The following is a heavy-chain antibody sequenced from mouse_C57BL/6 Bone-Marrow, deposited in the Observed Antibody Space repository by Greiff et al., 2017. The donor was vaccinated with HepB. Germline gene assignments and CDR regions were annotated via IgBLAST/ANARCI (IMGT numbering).Heavy chain of an antibody. D-gene: IGHD1-1*01. Sequence: QVQLQQPGAELVMPGASVKLSCKASGYTFTSYWMHWVKQRPGQGLEWIGEIDPSDSYTNYNQKFKGKSTLTVDKSSSTAYMQLSSLTSEDSAVYYCAYGSSYFDYWGKGTTLTVSS. CDR3: AYGSSYFDY. J-gene: IGHJ2*01. CDR2: IDPSDSYT. CDR1: GYTFTSYW. V-gene: IGHV1-69*01.